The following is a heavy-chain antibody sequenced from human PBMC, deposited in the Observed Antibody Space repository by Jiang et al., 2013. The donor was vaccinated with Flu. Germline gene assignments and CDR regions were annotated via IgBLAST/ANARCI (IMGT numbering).Heavy chain of an antibody. CDR2: ISSYNGDT. J-gene: IGHJ4*01. CDR3: VFSDQYTPSGKHFEH. CDR1: GYKFRSYG. D-gene: IGHD1-1*01. V-gene: IGHV1-18*01. Sequence: SGAEVKKSGASVTVACKLSGYKFRSYGITWVRQAPGQGLEWIGWISSYNGDTEYLQKLQGRVTLTTDTSTTSAYMELRSLRPDDTAVYYCVFSDQYTPSGKHFEHWGQGTVVTVSS.